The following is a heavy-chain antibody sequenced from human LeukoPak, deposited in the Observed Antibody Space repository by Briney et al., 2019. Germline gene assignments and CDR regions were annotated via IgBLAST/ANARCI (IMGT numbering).Heavy chain of an antibody. J-gene: IGHJ5*02. CDR1: GYTFTGYY. CDR3: ARGQPGSWYDGNWFDP. Sequence: ASVKVSCKASGYTFTGYYMHWVRQAPGQGLEWMGWINPNSGGTNYAQKFQGRVTMTRDTSISTAYMELSRLRSDDTAVYYCARGQPGSWYDGNWFDPWGQGTLVTVSS. V-gene: IGHV1-2*02. CDR2: INPNSGGT. D-gene: IGHD6-13*01.